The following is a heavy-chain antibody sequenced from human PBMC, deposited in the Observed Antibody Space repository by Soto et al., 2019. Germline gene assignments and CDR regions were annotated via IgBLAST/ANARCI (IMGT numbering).Heavy chain of an antibody. V-gene: IGHV3-11*06. CDR1: GFTFSDYY. Sequence: PGGSLRLSCAASGFTFSDYYMTWIRQAPGKGLEWVSYISGSGSYTNYADSVKGRFTISRDNGKKSLYLQMNGLRVEDTAVYYCARASSAAWGWFDPWGLGTLVTVSS. J-gene: IGHJ5*02. CDR3: ARASSAAWGWFDP. CDR2: ISGSGSYT. D-gene: IGHD2-2*01.